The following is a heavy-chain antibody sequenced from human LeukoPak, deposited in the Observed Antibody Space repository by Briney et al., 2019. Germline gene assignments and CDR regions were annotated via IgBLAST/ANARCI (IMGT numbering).Heavy chain of an antibody. CDR3: ARVGHDSSGYYFYDY. D-gene: IGHD3-22*01. Sequence: SETLSLTCTVSGGSISSYYWSWIRQPVGKGLEWIGRIYTSGSTNYNPSLKSRVTMSVDTSKNQFSLKLSSVTAADTAVYYCARVGHDSSGYYFYDYWGQGTLVTVSS. J-gene: IGHJ4*02. V-gene: IGHV4-4*07. CDR2: IYTSGST. CDR1: GGSISSYY.